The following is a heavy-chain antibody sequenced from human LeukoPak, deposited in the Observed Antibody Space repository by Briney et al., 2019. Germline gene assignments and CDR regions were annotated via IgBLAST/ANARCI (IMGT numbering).Heavy chain of an antibody. D-gene: IGHD3-9*01. CDR3: ATRGDIWTGYPYYFDD. Sequence: GGSLRLSCAASGFTFSYYGMHWVRQAPGKGLEWVAFIRYDGNDKFYAESVKGRFTISRDNSKNTLYLQMNSLRAEDTAVYYCATRGDIWTGYPYYFDDWGQGTLVAVSS. CDR1: GFTFSYYG. V-gene: IGHV3-30*02. CDR2: IRYDGNDK. J-gene: IGHJ4*02.